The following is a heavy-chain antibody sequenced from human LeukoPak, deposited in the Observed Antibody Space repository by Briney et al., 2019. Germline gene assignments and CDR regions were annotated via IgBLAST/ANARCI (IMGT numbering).Heavy chain of an antibody. CDR1: GGSISSYY. J-gene: IGHJ4*02. D-gene: IGHD1-26*01. CDR3: SRAKWWELQNDY. CDR2: IYYSGST. Sequence: SDTLSLTCTVSGGSISSYYWSWLRQPPGQGLEWIGYIYYSGSTNYNPSLMRRVTISVDTSKNHFSLTLITVLASDPTVHYFSRAKWWELQNDYWGQGTLVTVSS. V-gene: IGHV4-59*07.